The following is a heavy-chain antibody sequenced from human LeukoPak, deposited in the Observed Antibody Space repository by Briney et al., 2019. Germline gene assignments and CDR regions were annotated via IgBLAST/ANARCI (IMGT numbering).Heavy chain of an antibody. CDR1: GFTFSYYA. J-gene: IGHJ4*02. CDR3: AKDIFGSKYCTSASCSSGGNF. V-gene: IGHV3-23*01. Sequence: GGSLRLSCAASGFTFSYYAMSWVRQAPGKGLEWVSAISGSGSNTYYADSVKGRFTISRDNSKNTLYLQMNSLRAAETAVYYCAKDIFGSKYCTSASCSSGGNFWGQGTLVTVSS. CDR2: ISGSGSNT. D-gene: IGHD2-2*01.